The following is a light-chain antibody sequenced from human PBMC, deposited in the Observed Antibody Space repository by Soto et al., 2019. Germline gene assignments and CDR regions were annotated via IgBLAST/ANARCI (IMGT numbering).Light chain of an antibody. CDR3: QKYNSAPWT. CDR2: VAS. J-gene: IGKJ1*01. CDR1: QCISNY. V-gene: IGKV1-27*01. Sequence: DIQMTQSPSSLSASVGDRVTITCRASQCISNYLAWYQQQPGQVPRLLIYVASTLPSGVPSRFSGSGSGTDFTLTSSSLQPDDVATYYCQKYNSAPWTFGQGTKVEIK.